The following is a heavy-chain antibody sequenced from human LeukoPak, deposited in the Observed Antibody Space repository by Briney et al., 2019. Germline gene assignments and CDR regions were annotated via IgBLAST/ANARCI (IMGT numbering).Heavy chain of an antibody. CDR2: IKEDGSDK. CDR3: ARDVGYFRFDY. J-gene: IGHJ4*02. D-gene: IGHD5-18*01. Sequence: PGGSLRLSCAASGFIFKDYAMNWVRQAPGKGLQWVANIKEDGSDKYYVDSVKGRFTISRDNAKNSLYLQMNNLRAEDTAVYYCARDVGYFRFDYWGQGTLVTVSS. V-gene: IGHV3-7*01. CDR1: GFIFKDYA.